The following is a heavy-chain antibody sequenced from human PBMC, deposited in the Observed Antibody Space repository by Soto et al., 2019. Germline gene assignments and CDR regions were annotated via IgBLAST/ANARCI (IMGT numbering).Heavy chain of an antibody. D-gene: IGHD6-25*01. CDR3: ARVLHRVAAVSGSGAFDI. Sequence: GASVKVSCKASGYTSTSYGISWVRQAPGQGLEWMGWISAYNGNTNYAQKLQGRVTMTTDTSTSTAYMELRSLRSDDTAVYYCARVLHRVAAVSGSGAFDIWGQGTMVTVSS. CDR1: GYTSTSYG. CDR2: ISAYNGNT. J-gene: IGHJ3*02. V-gene: IGHV1-18*01.